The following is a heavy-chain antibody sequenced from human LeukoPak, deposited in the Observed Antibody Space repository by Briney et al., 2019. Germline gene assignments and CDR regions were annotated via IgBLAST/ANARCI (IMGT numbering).Heavy chain of an antibody. D-gene: IGHD3-10*01. CDR1: GYSFTSYW. CDR2: IYPGDSDT. CDR3: TKGLLGRWFDP. V-gene: IGHV5-51*01. J-gene: IGHJ5*02. Sequence: GESLKISCKGSGYSFTSYWIGWVRQMPGKGLEWMGIIYPGDSDTKYSPSFQGQVIISVDKSIKTAYLQWSSLKASDTATYYCTKGLLGRWFDPWGQGTLVTVTS.